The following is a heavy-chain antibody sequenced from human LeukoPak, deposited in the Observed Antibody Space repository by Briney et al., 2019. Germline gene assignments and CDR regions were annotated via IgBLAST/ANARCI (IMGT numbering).Heavy chain of an antibody. CDR1: GYTFTSYY. Sequence: GASVKVSCKASGYTFTSYYMHWVRQAPGQGLEWMGWINAGNGNTKYSQKFQGRVTITRDTSASTAYMELSSLRSEDTAVYYCARGRDYYQNAFDIWGQGTMVTVSS. CDR3: ARGRDYYQNAFDI. V-gene: IGHV1-3*01. CDR2: INAGNGNT. D-gene: IGHD3-22*01. J-gene: IGHJ3*02.